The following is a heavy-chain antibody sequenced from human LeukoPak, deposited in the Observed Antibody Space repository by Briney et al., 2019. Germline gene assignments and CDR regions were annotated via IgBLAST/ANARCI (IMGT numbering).Heavy chain of an antibody. CDR2: IYYSGST. V-gene: IGHV4-59*01. CDR3: ARARWFDY. CDR1: GGSISSYY. J-gene: IGHJ5*01. Sequence: SETLSLTCTVSGGSISSYYWSSIRQPPGKGLEWIGYIYYSGSTNYNPSLKSRVTISVDTSKNQFSLKLSSVTAADTAVYYCARARWFDYWGQGTLVTVSS.